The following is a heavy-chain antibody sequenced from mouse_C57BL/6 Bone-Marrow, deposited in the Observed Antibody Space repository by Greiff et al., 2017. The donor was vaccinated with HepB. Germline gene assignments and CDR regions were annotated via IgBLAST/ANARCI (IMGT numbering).Heavy chain of an antibody. D-gene: IGHD3-2*02. J-gene: IGHJ4*01. Sequence: QVQLQQSGAELVKPGASVKLSCKASGYTFTSYWMQWVKQRPGQGLEWIVEIDPSDSYTNYNQKFKGKATLTVDTSSSTAYMQLSSLTSEDSAVYYCARKLRLQAMDYWGQGTSVTVSS. CDR2: IDPSDSYT. V-gene: IGHV1-50*01. CDR3: ARKLRLQAMDY. CDR1: GYTFTSYW.